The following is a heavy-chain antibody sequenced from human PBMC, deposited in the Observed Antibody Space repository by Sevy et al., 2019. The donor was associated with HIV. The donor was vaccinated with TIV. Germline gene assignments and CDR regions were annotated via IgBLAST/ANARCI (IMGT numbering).Heavy chain of an antibody. CDR2: IYPGDSGT. J-gene: IGHJ4*02. Sequence: GESLKISCQGSGYTFTSSWVDWVRQLPGKGLEWMGTIYPGDSGTRYSPSFQGQVTISVDKSTNTAFLQWASLRSSDTVMYYCARRTRDCDGDTCYGTYFDIWGQGTLVTVSS. D-gene: IGHD2-21*01. CDR3: ARRTRDCDGDTCYGTYFDI. CDR1: GYTFTSSW. V-gene: IGHV5-51*01.